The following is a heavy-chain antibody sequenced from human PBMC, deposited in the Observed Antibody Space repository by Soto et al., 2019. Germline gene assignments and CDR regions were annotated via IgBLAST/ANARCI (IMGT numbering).Heavy chain of an antibody. CDR1: GYTFTSYG. Sequence: QVQLVQSGAEVKKPGASVKVSCKASGYTFTSYGISWVRQAPGQGLEWMGWISAYNGNTNYEQKLQGRGTMTTDTSTSTAYMELRSLRSDDTAVYYCARSKRSYCGGDCYSNWFDPWGQGTLVTVSS. CDR2: ISAYNGNT. V-gene: IGHV1-18*01. D-gene: IGHD2-21*02. CDR3: ARSKRSYCGGDCYSNWFDP. J-gene: IGHJ5*02.